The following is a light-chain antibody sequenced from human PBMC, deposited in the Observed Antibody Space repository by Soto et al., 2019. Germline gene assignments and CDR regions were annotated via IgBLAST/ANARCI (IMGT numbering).Light chain of an antibody. CDR3: QSYDSSLGGSKGV. J-gene: IGLJ3*02. Sequence: CVLTQPPSMSGAPGQRVTISCTGSSSDIGAGYDVHWYQQFPGTAPKLLIYSNINRPSGVPDRFSGSKSGTSASLAITGLQAEDEDDYYCQSYDSSLGGSKGVFGGGTKLTVL. CDR2: SNI. V-gene: IGLV1-40*01. CDR1: SSDIGAGYD.